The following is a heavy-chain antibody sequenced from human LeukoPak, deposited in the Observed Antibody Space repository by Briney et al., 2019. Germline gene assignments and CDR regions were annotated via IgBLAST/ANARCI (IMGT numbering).Heavy chain of an antibody. V-gene: IGHV4-30-4*07. D-gene: IGHD3-10*01. CDR2: IYCSGST. Sequence: TSETLSLTCAVSGGSISSGGYSWSWIRQPPGKGLEWIGYIYCSGSTYYNPSLKSRVTISVDTSKNQFSLKLSSVTAADTAVYYCARDIAPTYYYGSGSPQDYWGQGTLVTVSS. CDR3: ARDIAPTYYYGSGSPQDY. CDR1: GGSISSGGYS. J-gene: IGHJ4*02.